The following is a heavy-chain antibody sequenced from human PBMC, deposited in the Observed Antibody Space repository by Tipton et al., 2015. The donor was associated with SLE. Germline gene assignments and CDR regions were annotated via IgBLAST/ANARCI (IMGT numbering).Heavy chain of an antibody. CDR1: GDSLSSSY. V-gene: IGHV4-31*03. D-gene: IGHD3-22*01. J-gene: IGHJ4*02. Sequence: TLSLTCIVSGDSLSSSYWSWIRQHPGKGLEWIGYIYYTMSAYYNPSPKSRVIISLDTSKNHFPLKLSSVTAADTAVYYCARVPRTFYYDYSGHFDYWGPGTLVTVSS. CDR2: IYYTMSA. CDR3: ARVPRTFYYDYSGHFDY.